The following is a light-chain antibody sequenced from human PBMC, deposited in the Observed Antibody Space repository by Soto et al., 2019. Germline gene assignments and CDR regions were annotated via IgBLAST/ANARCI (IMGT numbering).Light chain of an antibody. V-gene: IGKV3-20*01. CDR1: PSVSSSY. CDR2: AAS. J-gene: IGKJ1*01. Sequence: EIVLTQSPGTLSLSPGERATLSCRASPSVSSSYLVWHQQKPGQAPRLLIYAASRRATGIPDRFSGSGSGTDFTLTISRLEPEDFAVYYCQQYCSSPWTFGQGTKVEIK. CDR3: QQYCSSPWT.